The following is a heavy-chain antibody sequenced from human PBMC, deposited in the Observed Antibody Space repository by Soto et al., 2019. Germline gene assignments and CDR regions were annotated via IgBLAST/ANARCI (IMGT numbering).Heavy chain of an antibody. V-gene: IGHV1-8*01. CDR3: ARPGIGSWPYYYCYGMDV. D-gene: IGHD6-13*01. CDR2: MNPNSGNT. J-gene: IGHJ6*02. CDR1: GYTFTSYD. Sequence: QVQLVQSGAEVKKPGASVKVSCKASGYTFTSYDINWVRQATGQGLEWMGWMNPNSGNTGYAQKFQGRVTMTRNTSISTAYMELSSLRSENTAVYYCARPGIGSWPYYYCYGMDVWGQGTTVTVSS.